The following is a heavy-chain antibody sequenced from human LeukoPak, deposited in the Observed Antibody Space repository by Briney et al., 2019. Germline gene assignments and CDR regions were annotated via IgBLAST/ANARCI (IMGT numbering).Heavy chain of an antibody. D-gene: IGHD2-2*01. J-gene: IGHJ6*04. CDR1: GGSISSYY. V-gene: IGHV4-34*01. CDR3: ASLAEYCSSTSCGDV. CDR2: INHSGST. Sequence: SETLSLTCTVSGGSISSYYWSWIRQPPGKGLEWIGEINHSGSTNYNPSLKSRVTISVDTSKNQFSLKLSSVTAADTAVYYCASLAEYCSSTSCGDVWGKGTTVTISS.